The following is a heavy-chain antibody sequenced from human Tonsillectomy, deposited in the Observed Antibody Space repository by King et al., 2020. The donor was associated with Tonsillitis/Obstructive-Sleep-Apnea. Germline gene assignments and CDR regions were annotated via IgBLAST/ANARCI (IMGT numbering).Heavy chain of an antibody. Sequence: VQLVESGGGLVKPGGSLRLSCAASGFTFSDYYMSWIRQAPGKGLEWVSYISSSSSYTNYADSVKGRFTISRDNAKNSLYLQMNSLRAEDTAVYYCASTTDYYYSYNMAVWGQGTTVTVSS. J-gene: IGHJ6*02. CDR2: ISSSSSYT. CDR1: GFTFSDYY. V-gene: IGHV3-11*06. D-gene: IGHD1-14*01. CDR3: ASTTDYYYSYNMAV.